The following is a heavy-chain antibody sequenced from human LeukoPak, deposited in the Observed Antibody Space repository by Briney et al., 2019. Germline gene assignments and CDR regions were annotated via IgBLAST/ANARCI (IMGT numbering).Heavy chain of an antibody. J-gene: IGHJ6*03. D-gene: IGHD6-13*01. CDR1: GFTVSSNY. Sequence: PGGSLRLSCAASGFTVSSNYMSWVRQAPGKGLGWVSVIYSGGSTYYADSVKGRFTISRDNSKNTLYLQMNSLRAEDTAVYYCARAIIAAAGTGYYYYYMDVWGKGTTVTVSS. CDR2: IYSGGST. V-gene: IGHV3-53*01. CDR3: ARAIIAAAGTGYYYYYMDV.